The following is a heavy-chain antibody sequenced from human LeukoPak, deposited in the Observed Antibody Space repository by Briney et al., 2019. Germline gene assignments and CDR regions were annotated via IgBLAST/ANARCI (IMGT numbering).Heavy chain of an antibody. J-gene: IGHJ4*02. Sequence: SETLSRTCTVSGGSISNYYWSWIRQPPGKGLEWIGYIYYSGNTNYNPSLKSRVTISVDTSKNQFSLKLNSVTAADTAVYYCARVRYCSTNRCYDREFDNWGQGTLVAVSS. D-gene: IGHD2-2*01. CDR2: IYYSGNT. CDR3: ARVRYCSTNRCYDREFDN. V-gene: IGHV4-59*01. CDR1: GGSISNYY.